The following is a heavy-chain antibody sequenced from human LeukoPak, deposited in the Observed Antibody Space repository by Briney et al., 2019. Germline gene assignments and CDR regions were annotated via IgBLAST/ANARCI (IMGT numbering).Heavy chain of an antibody. J-gene: IGHJ4*02. CDR3: ARQGDDGNF. CDR1: DNSISSSSYY. CDR2: IYYSGST. V-gene: IGHV4-39*01. Sequence: PSETLSLTCTVSDNSISSSSYYWAWIRQPPGKGLEWIGSIYYSGSTYYNPSLKSRVTISVDTFKNQFSLKLSSVTAADTAVYYCARQGDDGNFWGQGTLVTVSS. D-gene: IGHD4-17*01.